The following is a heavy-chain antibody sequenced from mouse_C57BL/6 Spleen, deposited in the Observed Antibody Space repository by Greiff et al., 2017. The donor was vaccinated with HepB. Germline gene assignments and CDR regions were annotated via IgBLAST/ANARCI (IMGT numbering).Heavy chain of an antibody. J-gene: IGHJ3*01. CDR3: ARNYGSSYPWFAY. V-gene: IGHV1-69*01. D-gene: IGHD1-1*01. CDR1: GYTFTSYW. CDR2: IDPSDSYT. Sequence: QVQLKQPGAELVMPGASVKLSCKASGYTFTSYWMHWVKQRPGQGLEWIGEIDPSDSYTNYNQKFKGKSTLTVDKSSSTAYMQLSSLTSEDSAVYYCARNYGSSYPWFAYWGQGTLVTVSA.